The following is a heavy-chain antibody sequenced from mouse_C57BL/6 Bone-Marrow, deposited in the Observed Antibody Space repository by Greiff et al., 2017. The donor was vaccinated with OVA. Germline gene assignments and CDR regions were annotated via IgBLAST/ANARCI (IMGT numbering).Heavy chain of an antibody. Sequence: EVQVVESGEGLVKPGGSLKLSCAASGFTFSSYAMSWVRQTPEKRLEWVAYISSGGDYIYYADTVKGRFTISRDNARNTLYLQMSSLKSEDTAMYYCTRVSTGTGFAYWGQGTLVTVSA. V-gene: IGHV5-9-1*02. CDR3: TRVSTGTGFAY. CDR2: ISSGGDYI. CDR1: GFTFSSYA. J-gene: IGHJ3*01. D-gene: IGHD4-1*01.